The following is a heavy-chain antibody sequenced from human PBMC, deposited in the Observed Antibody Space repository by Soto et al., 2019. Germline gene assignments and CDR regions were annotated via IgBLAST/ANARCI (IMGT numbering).Heavy chain of an antibody. CDR3: ARDNTAMALFDY. CDR2: IYYSGST. D-gene: IGHD5-18*01. CDR1: GGSISSGDYY. V-gene: IGHV4-30-4*01. Sequence: PSETLSLTCTVSGGSISSGDYYWSWIRQPPGKGLGWIGYIYYSGSTYYNPSLKSRVTISVDTSKNQFSLKLSSVTAADTAVYYCARDNTAMALFDYWGQGTLVTVSS. J-gene: IGHJ4*02.